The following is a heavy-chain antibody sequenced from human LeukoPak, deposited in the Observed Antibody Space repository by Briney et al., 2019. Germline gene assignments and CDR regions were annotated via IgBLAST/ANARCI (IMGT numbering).Heavy chain of an antibody. Sequence: GGSLRLSCAASGFIFNDYSMGWIRQAPGKGLEWVSYISSSGSTIYYADSVKGRFTISRDNAKNSLYLQMNSLRAEDTAVYYCAELGITMIGGVWGKGTTVTISS. CDR1: GFIFNDYS. V-gene: IGHV3-11*04. CDR3: AELGITMIGGV. CDR2: ISSSGSTI. J-gene: IGHJ6*04. D-gene: IGHD3-10*02.